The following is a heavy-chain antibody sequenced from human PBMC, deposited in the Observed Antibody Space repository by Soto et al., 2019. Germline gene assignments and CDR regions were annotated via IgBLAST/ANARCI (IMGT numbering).Heavy chain of an antibody. CDR2: TYYRSKWYN. CDR3: ARDFTYYDFWSGHYRAYYYGMDV. D-gene: IGHD3-3*01. V-gene: IGHV6-1*01. CDR1: GDSVSSNSAA. J-gene: IGHJ6*02. Sequence: SQTLSLTCAISGDSVSSNSAAWNWIRQSPSRGLEWLGRTYYRSKWYNDYAVSVKSRITINPDTSKNQFSLQLNSVTPEDTAVYYCARDFTYYDFWSGHYRAYYYGMDVWGQGTTVTVSS.